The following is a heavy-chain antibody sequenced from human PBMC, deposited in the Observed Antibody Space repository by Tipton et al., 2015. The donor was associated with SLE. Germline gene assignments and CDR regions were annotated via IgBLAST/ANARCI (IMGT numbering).Heavy chain of an antibody. J-gene: IGHJ6*02. Sequence: SLRLSCVASGFTFSSYNMNWVRQAPGKGLEWVSSISSSSSYIYYADSVKGRFTISRDNAKNSLYLQMNSLRVEDTAVYYCARGGDFGAYDYYYHGMDVWGQGTTVTVSS. V-gene: IGHV3-21*01. CDR2: ISSSSSYI. D-gene: IGHD4-17*01. CDR3: ARGGDFGAYDYYYHGMDV. CDR1: GFTFSSYN.